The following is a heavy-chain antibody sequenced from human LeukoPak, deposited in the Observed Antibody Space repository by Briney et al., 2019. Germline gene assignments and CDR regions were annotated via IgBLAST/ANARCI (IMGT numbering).Heavy chain of an antibody. CDR3: AKVVTYSYGPTNY. Sequence: GGSLRLSCAASGCTFSSYVMSWLRQAPGKGLEWVSAISGSGGSTYYANSVKGRFTISRDNSKNTLYPQMNSLRAEDTAVYYCAKVVTYSYGPTNYWGQGTLVTVSS. D-gene: IGHD5-18*01. J-gene: IGHJ4*02. CDR2: ISGSGGST. V-gene: IGHV3-23*01. CDR1: GCTFSSYV.